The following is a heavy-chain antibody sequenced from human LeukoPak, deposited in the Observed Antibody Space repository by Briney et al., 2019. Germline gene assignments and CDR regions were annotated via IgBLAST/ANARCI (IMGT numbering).Heavy chain of an antibody. CDR3: ARERMGYCSGGSCRHNWFDP. CDR2: IYYSGST. V-gene: IGHV4-39*07. D-gene: IGHD2-15*01. Sequence: SETLSLTCTVSGGSISSSSYYWGWIRQPPGKGLEWIGSIYYSGSTYYNPSLKSRVTISVDTSKNQFSLKLSSVTAADTAVYYCARERMGYCSGGSCRHNWFDPWGQGTLVTVSS. CDR1: GGSISSSSYY. J-gene: IGHJ5*02.